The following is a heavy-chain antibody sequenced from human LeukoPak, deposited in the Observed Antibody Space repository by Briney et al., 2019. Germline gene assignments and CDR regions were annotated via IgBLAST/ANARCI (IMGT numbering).Heavy chain of an antibody. J-gene: IGHJ4*02. CDR3: ARFDGSGSYFYY. D-gene: IGHD3-10*01. V-gene: IGHV4-34*01. CDR1: GGSFSGYY. Sequence: PSETLSLTCAVYGGSFSGYYWSWIRQPPGKGLEWIGEINHSGSTNYNPSLKSRVTISVDTSKNQFSLKLSSVTAADTAVYYCARFDGSGSYFYYWGQGTLVTVFS. CDR2: INHSGST.